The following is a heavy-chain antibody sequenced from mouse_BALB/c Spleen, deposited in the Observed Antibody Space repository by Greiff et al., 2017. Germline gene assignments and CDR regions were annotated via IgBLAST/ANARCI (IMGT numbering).Heavy chain of an antibody. D-gene: IGHD2-4*01. J-gene: IGHJ4*01. CDR2: ISSGGGNT. CDR1: GFTFSSYT. CDR3: ARYRYDYPYAMDY. Sequence: EVQLVESGGGLVKPGGSLKLSCAASGFTFSSYTMSWVRQTPEKRLEWVATISSGGGNTYYPDSVKGRFTISRDNAKNNLYLQMSSLRSEDTALYDCARYRYDYPYAMDYWGQGTSVTVSS. V-gene: IGHV5-9*03.